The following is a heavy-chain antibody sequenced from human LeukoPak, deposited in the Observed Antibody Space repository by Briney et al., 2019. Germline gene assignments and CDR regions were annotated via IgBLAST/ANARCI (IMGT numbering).Heavy chain of an antibody. J-gene: IGHJ4*02. D-gene: IGHD4-17*01. CDR3: AREMRGQHEPYGDYGDYGSTPLDY. V-gene: IGHV1-2*02. CDR1: GYTFTDYY. Sequence: GASVKVSCKASGYTFTDYYLHWVRQAPGQGLEWMGWINPDSGVTNYPQKFQGRVTMTRDTSSSTAYMELSRLRSDDTAIYYCAREMRGQHEPYGDYGDYGSTPLDYWGQGTLVTVSS. CDR2: INPDSGVT.